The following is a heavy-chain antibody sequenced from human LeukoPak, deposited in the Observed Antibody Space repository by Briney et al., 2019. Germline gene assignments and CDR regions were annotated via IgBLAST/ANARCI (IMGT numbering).Heavy chain of an antibody. CDR1: GGSISSSSYY. V-gene: IGHV4-39*07. Sequence: ASETLSLTCTVSGGSISSSSYYWGWIRQPPGKGLEWIGSIYYSGSTYYNPSLKSRVTISVDTSKNQFSLKLSSVTAADTAVYYCARDKALMVRGSYLGWYFDLWGRGTLVTVSS. J-gene: IGHJ2*01. CDR2: IYYSGST. D-gene: IGHD3-10*01. CDR3: ARDKALMVRGSYLGWYFDL.